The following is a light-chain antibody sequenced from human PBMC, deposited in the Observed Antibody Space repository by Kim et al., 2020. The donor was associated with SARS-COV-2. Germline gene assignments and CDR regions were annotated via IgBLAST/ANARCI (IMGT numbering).Light chain of an antibody. V-gene: IGLV1-40*01. CDR2: GNS. Sequence: VTISCTGSSSNIGAGYAVPWSQQLPGTTPKLLLYGNSNRPSGVPDRFSGSKSGTSASLAIPGLQAEDEADYYCQSYDSSLSGYVVFGGGTQLTVL. CDR3: QSYDSSLSGYVV. CDR1: SSNIGAGYA. J-gene: IGLJ2*01.